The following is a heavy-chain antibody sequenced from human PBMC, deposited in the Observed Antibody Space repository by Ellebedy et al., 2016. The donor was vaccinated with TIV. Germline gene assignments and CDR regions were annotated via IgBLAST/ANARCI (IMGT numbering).Heavy chain of an antibody. J-gene: IGHJ3*01. CDR1: GFTFSPFA. CDR2: MYGSGRGI. Sequence: GESLKISCTASGFTFSPFAMGWVRQTPGKGLEWVSGMYGSGRGITYSDSVKGRFTISRDNSKNTLYLQMNSLRPEDTAIYYCAKDQVAGDGRWVFDLWGQGTMVTVSS. V-gene: IGHV3-23*01. CDR3: AKDQVAGDGRWVFDL. D-gene: IGHD3-16*01.